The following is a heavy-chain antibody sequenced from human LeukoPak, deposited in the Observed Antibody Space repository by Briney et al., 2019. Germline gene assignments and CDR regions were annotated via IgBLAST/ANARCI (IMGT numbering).Heavy chain of an antibody. CDR2: INSNSADT. V-gene: IGHV1-2*02. CDR1: GYTFTSYY. CDR3: ARIGIPARGTNFHH. Sequence: ASVKVSCKASGYTFTSYYIHWVRQAPGQGLEWMGWINSNSADTNYAQNLQGRVTMTRDTSISTAYMELSRLRSDDTALYYCARIGIPARGTNFHHWGQGTLVTVSS. D-gene: IGHD6-13*01. J-gene: IGHJ1*01.